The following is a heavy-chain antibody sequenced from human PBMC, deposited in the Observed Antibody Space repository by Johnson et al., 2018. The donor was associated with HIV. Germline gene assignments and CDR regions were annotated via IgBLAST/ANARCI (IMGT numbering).Heavy chain of an antibody. V-gene: IGHV3-20*04. D-gene: IGHD1-1*01. CDR2: INWNGGST. Sequence: VQLVESGGGVVQPGRSLRLSCAASGFTFSQFAMHWVRQAPGKGLEWVSGINWNGGSTGYADSVKGRFTISRDNAKNSLYLQMNSLRAEDTALYYCARREGTTGTFSAFDIWGQGTMVTVSS. CDR1: GFTFSQFA. J-gene: IGHJ3*02. CDR3: ARREGTTGTFSAFDI.